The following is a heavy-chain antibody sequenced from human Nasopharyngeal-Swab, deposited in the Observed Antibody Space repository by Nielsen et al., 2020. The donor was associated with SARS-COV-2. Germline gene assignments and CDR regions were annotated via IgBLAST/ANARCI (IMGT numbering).Heavy chain of an antibody. J-gene: IGHJ4*02. CDR3: AKGVKYDFWSGTWGD. V-gene: IGHV3-9*01. CDR1: GFTFDDYA. D-gene: IGHD3-3*01. Sequence: LSLTCAASGFTFDDYAMHWVRQAPGKGLEWVSGISWNSGSTGYADSVKGRFTISRDNAKNSLYLQMNSLRAEDTALYYCAKGVKYDFWSGTWGDWGQGTLVTVSS. CDR2: ISWNSGST.